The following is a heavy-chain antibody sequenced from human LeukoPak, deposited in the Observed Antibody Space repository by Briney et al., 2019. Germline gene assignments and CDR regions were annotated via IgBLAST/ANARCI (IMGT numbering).Heavy chain of an antibody. CDR3: AKEAYGSGHYYYYGMDV. V-gene: IGHV3-23*01. CDR1: GFTFSNYA. Sequence: TGGSLRLSCAASGFTFSNYAMSWVRQAPGKGLEWVSGITASGGGPSSADSVKGRFTISRDNSKNMVYLQMNSLRAEDTAVYYCAKEAYGSGHYYYYGMDVWGQGTTVTVSS. CDR2: ITASGGGP. D-gene: IGHD3-10*01. J-gene: IGHJ6*02.